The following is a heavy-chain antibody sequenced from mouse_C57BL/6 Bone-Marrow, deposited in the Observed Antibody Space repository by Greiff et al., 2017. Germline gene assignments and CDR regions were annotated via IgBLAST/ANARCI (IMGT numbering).Heavy chain of an antibody. CDR3: AILYFDY. D-gene: IGHD1-1*01. J-gene: IGHJ2*01. Sequence: QVQLQQPGAELVRPGTSVKLSCKASGYTFTSYWMHWVKQRPGQGLEWIGVIDPSDSYTNYNQKFKGKATLTVDTSSSTAYMQLSRLTSEDSAVYYCAILYFDYWGQGTTLTVSS. V-gene: IGHV1-59*01. CDR2: IDPSDSYT. CDR1: GYTFTSYW.